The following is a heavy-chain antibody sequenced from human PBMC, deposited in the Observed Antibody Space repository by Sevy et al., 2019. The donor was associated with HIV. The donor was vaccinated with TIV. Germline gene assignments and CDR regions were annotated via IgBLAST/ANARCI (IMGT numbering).Heavy chain of an antibody. CDR1: GFTFSSYG. D-gene: IGHD6-13*01. V-gene: IGHV3-30*18. CDR3: ANDRTTGIAAAGTPFDY. Sequence: GGSLRLSCAASGFTFSSYGMHWVRQAPGKGLEWVAVISYDGSNKYYADSVKGRFTISRDNSKNTLYLQMNSLRAEDTAVYYCANDRTTGIAAAGTPFDYWGQRTLVTVSS. CDR2: ISYDGSNK. J-gene: IGHJ4*02.